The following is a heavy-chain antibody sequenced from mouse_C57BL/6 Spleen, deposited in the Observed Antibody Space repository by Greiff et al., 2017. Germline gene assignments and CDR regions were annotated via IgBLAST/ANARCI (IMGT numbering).Heavy chain of an antibody. D-gene: IGHD1-1*01. CDR1: GFTFSSYA. J-gene: IGHJ1*03. CDR3: TRDLITTVVAFHWYFDV. CDR2: ISSGGDYI. V-gene: IGHV5-9-1*02. Sequence: EVQRVESGEGLVKPGGSLKLSCAASGFTFSSYAMSWVRQTPEKRLEWVAYISSGGDYIYYADTVKGRFTISRDNARNTLYLQMSSLKSEDTAKYYCTRDLITTVVAFHWYFDVWGTGTTVTVSS.